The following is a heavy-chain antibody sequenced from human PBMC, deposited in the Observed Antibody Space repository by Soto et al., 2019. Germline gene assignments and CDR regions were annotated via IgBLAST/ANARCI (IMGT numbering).Heavy chain of an antibody. CDR3: ARDSRGPSDIVVVPAASPFDY. CDR2: IRAYNGNT. D-gene: IGHD2-2*01. Sequence: ASVKVSCKASGYTFTSYGISWGRQAPGQGLEWMGWIRAYNGNTNYAQKLQGRVTMTTDTSTSTAYMELRSLRSDDTAVYYCARDSRGPSDIVVVPAASPFDYWGQGTLVTVSS. CDR1: GYTFTSYG. V-gene: IGHV1-18*01. J-gene: IGHJ4*02.